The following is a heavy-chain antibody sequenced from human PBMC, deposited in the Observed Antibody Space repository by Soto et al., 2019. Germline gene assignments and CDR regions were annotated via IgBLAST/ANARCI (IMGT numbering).Heavy chain of an antibody. CDR2: ISKDENEK. Sequence: QVQLVESGGGVVQPGGSLRLSCAASGFAFSTDGMHWVRQAPGQGLEWVALISKDENEKNYADSVKGRFTISRDNSKNTVDLQIISLRGDDTGVDFCAKDRINTWSFDHWGQGTLVTVSS. CDR1: GFAFSTDG. V-gene: IGHV3-30*18. CDR3: AKDRINTWSFDH. J-gene: IGHJ4*02. D-gene: IGHD2-8*02.